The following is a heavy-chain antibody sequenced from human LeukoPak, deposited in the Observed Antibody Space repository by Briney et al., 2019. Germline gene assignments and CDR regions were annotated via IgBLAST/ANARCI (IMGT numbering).Heavy chain of an antibody. Sequence: GGSLRLSCTASGLTLRNYPMTWVRQAPGKGLEWVSSISVSGGTTYYPDAVKGRFTILRDNSNNNLYLEMNSLRVDDTAIYYCAKGGYFTFFDNWGQGTLVTVSS. CDR3: AKGGYFTFFDN. V-gene: IGHV3-23*01. CDR2: ISVSGGTT. J-gene: IGHJ4*02. D-gene: IGHD2-8*01. CDR1: GLTLRNYP.